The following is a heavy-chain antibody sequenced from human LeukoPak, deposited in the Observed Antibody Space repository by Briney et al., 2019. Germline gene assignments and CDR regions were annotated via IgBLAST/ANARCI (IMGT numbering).Heavy chain of an antibody. V-gene: IGHV4-30-2*01. D-gene: IGHD6-13*01. Sequence: SETLSLTCAVSGGSISSGGYSWSWIRQPPGKGLERIGYIYHSGSTYYNPSLKSRVTISVDRSKNQFSLKLSSVTAADTAVYYCTRGIAAAGFDYWGQGTLVTVSS. CDR3: TRGIAAAGFDY. CDR2: IYHSGST. J-gene: IGHJ4*02. CDR1: GGSISSGGYS.